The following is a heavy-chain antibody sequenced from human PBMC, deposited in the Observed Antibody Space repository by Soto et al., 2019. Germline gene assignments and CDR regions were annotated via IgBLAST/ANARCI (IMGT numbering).Heavy chain of an antibody. J-gene: IGHJ4*02. V-gene: IGHV3-7*01. CDR1: GFTFSNHW. CDR2: ISPAGSQK. D-gene: IGHD3-22*01. CDR3: VRDQGYYSCEY. Sequence: EVQLVESGGGLVQPGGSLRLSCAASGFTFSNHWMGWVRQAPGKGLEWVADISPAGSQKYYLDSVKGRFTISRDNAQTSLYLQMNGLGAEDTAVYFGVRDQGYYSCEYWGQGTLVTVSS.